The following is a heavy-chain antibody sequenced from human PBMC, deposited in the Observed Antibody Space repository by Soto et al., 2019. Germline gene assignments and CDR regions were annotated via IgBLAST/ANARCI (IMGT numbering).Heavy chain of an antibody. CDR3: AREWPGWVFDI. J-gene: IGHJ2*01. D-gene: IGHD6-19*01. Sequence: EVQLVESGGGLVQPGGSLRLSCAASGLTFSTYDMHWVRQPIGKGLEWVAALGTGDDTYYPDSVWGRFSVSSDDVKNSLYLQMDSLAAGVPAVYYCAREWPGWVFDIWGRGTLVIVSS. CDR2: LGTGDDT. CDR1: GLTFSTYD. V-gene: IGHV3-13*01.